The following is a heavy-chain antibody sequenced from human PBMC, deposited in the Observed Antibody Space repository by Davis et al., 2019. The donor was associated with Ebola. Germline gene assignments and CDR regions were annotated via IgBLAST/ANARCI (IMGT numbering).Heavy chain of an antibody. CDR3: VRDGCPGGSCYCGDY. V-gene: IGHV1-18*01. CDR1: GYIFPYYG. J-gene: IGHJ4*02. Sequence: VSVKVSCKASGYIFPYYGVSWMRQAPGQGLEWMGWISGSIDNIHYAPGLQGRLTISKDTSTRTASLELNSLTPDDTAVYYCVRDGCPGGSCYCGDYWGQGTLVTVSS. D-gene: IGHD2-15*01. CDR2: ISGSIDNI.